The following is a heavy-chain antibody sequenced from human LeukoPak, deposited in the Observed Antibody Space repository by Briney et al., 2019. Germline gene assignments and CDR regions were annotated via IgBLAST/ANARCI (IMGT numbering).Heavy chain of an antibody. CDR3: AREGDGYDYDH. CDR2: MNSDGNST. V-gene: IGHV3-74*01. Sequence: GGSLRLSCAASGFTFSSYWMHWVRQAPGKGLVWVSRMNSDGNSTSYADSVKGRFTISRDNAKNTLYLQMNSLRAEDTAVYYCAREGDGYDYDHWGQGTLVTVSS. CDR1: GFTFSSYW. D-gene: IGHD5-12*01. J-gene: IGHJ4*02.